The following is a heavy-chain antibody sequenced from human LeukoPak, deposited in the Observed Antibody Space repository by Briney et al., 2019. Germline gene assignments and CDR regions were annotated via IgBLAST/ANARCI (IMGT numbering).Heavy chain of an antibody. CDR1: GGSISSGSYY. D-gene: IGHD4-23*01. V-gene: IGHV4-61*02. CDR2: IYTSGST. J-gene: IGHJ2*01. CDR3: AVRTTVVPDWYFDL. Sequence: SETLSLTCTVSGGSISSGSYYWSWIRQPAGKGLEWIGRIYTSGSTNYNPSLKSRVTISVDTSKNQFSLKLSSVTAADTAVYYCAVRTTVVPDWYFDLWGRGTLVTVSS.